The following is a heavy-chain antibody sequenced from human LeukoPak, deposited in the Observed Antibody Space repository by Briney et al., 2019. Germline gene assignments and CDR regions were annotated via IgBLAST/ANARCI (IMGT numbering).Heavy chain of an antibody. Sequence: SGGSLRLSCAASGFTFSSSWMSWVRQAPGKGLEWVANIKQDGSEKYYVDSVKGRFTISRDNGENSLYLQMNSLRAEDTAVYFCARDRGGAYWGQGTLVTVSS. CDR1: GFTFSSSW. CDR3: ARDRGGAY. J-gene: IGHJ4*02. D-gene: IGHD4/OR15-4a*01. V-gene: IGHV3-7*01. CDR2: IKQDGSEK.